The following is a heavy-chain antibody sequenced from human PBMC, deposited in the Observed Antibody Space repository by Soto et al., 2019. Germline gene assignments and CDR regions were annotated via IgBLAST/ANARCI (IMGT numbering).Heavy chain of an antibody. CDR3: AREGGYGYYENGGDGMDV. J-gene: IGHJ6*02. CDR2: IGTAGDT. V-gene: IGHV3-13*01. CDR1: GFTFSSYD. Sequence: EVQLVESGGGLVQPGGSLRLSCAASGFTFSSYDMHWVRQATGKGLEWVSAIGTAGDTYYPGSVKGRFTISRENAKNSLFLQMNSLRAGDTAVYYCAREGGYGYYENGGDGMDVWGQGTTVTVSS. D-gene: IGHD4-17*01.